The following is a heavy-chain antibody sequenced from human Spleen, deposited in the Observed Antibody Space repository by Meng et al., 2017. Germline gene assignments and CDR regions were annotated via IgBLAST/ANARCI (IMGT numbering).Heavy chain of an antibody. CDR1: GGSFSGYY. V-gene: IGHV4-34*01. Sequence: GQLQQWGAGLLKPSGTLSLTCAVYGGSFSGYYWSWIRQPPGKGLEWIGEINHSGSTNYNPSLKSRVTISVDTSKNQFSLQLNSVTPDDTAVYYCARGLKKTSGTYYPLDFWGQGTLVTVSS. CDR3: ARGLKKTSGTYYPLDF. J-gene: IGHJ4*02. CDR2: INHSGST. D-gene: IGHD3-10*01.